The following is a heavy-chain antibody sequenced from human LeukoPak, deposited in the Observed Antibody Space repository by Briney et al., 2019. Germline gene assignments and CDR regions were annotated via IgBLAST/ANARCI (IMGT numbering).Heavy chain of an antibody. V-gene: IGHV4-31*03. Sequence: SQTLSLTCTVSGVSISSGGYYWSWIRQLPGKGLEWIGYISFNGNTYYNPSLKCRVTISGDTSKNQFSLKLSSVTAADTAVYYRARSFSGPTGADYWGQGTLVTVSS. D-gene: IGHD6-19*01. J-gene: IGHJ4*02. CDR2: ISFNGNT. CDR1: GVSISSGGYY. CDR3: ARSFSGPTGADY.